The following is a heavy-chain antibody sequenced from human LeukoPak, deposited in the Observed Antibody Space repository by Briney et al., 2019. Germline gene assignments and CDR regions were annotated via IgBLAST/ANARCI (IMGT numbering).Heavy chain of an antibody. CDR1: GFIVNGKH. D-gene: IGHD5/OR15-5a*01. Sequence: PGRSLRLSCAASGFIVNGKHMSWVRQAPGKGLEWVSGLYSGGTAYYADSVRGRFTISRDNSKNTLYLQMNTLRAEDTALYYCARGRAGGSTTYNMDVWGQGTTVTVSS. CDR3: ARGRAGGSTTYNMDV. J-gene: IGHJ6*02. V-gene: IGHV3-66*01. CDR2: LYSGGTA.